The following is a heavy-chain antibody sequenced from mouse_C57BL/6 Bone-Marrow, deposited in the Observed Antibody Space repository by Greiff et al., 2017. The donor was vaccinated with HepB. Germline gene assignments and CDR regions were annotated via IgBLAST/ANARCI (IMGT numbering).Heavy chain of an antibody. CDR2: MYPRSGNT. CDR3: ARYSTVVADYYAMDY. J-gene: IGHJ4*01. V-gene: IGHV1-81*01. D-gene: IGHD1-1*01. CDR1: GYTFTSYG. Sequence: QVQLQQPGAELARPGASVKLSCKASGYTFTSYGISWVKQRTGQGLEWIGEMYPRSGNTYYNEKFKGKATLTADKSSSTAYMELRSLTSEDSAVYFCARYSTVVADYYAMDYWGQGTSVTVSS.